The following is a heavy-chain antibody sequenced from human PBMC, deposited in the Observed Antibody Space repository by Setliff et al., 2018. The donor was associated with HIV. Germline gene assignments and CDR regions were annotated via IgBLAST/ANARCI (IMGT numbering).Heavy chain of an antibody. CDR2: INHSGST. CDR3: ARGLKPRGSLDY. D-gene: IGHD1-26*01. CDR1: GGSFSGYY. Sequence: SETLSLTCAVYGGSFSGYYWSWIRQPPGKGLEWIGEINHSGSTNYNPSLKSRVTIPVDTSKNQFSLKLSSVTAADTAVYYCARGLKPRGSLDYWGQGTLVTVSS. V-gene: IGHV4-34*01. J-gene: IGHJ4*02.